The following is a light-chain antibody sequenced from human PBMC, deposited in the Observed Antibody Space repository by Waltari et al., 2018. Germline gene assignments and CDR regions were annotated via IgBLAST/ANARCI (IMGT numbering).Light chain of an antibody. V-gene: IGKV4-1*01. Sequence: DIVMTQSPDSLAVSLGERATINCNSSQSVLYSSNNKNYLAWYQQKPGQPPKLLIYWASTRESGVPHRFSGSGSGTDFTLTISSLQAEDVAVYYCQQYYRTPQTFGQGTKVEIK. CDR2: WAS. CDR1: QSVLYSSNNKNY. J-gene: IGKJ1*01. CDR3: QQYYRTPQT.